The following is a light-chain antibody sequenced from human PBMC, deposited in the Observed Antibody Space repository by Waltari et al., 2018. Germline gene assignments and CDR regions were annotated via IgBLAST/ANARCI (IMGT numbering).Light chain of an antibody. Sequence: DIQMTQSPSALSASLGDTVPITCRASQSISNSLNWYQQKPGQAPNLLIFGSSILESGAPSRFSGSGSGTEFTLVISSLQPEDFATYYCQQTSNTPETFGQGTKLEIK. V-gene: IGKV1-39*01. CDR3: QQTSNTPET. CDR1: QSISNS. J-gene: IGKJ2*01. CDR2: GSS.